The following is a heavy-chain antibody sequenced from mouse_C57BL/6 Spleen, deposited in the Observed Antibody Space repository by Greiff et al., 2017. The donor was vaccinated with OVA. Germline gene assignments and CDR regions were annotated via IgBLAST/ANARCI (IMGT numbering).Heavy chain of an antibody. Sequence: VQLQQSGAELARPGASVKLSCKASGYTFTSYGISWVKQRTGQGLEWIGEIYPRSGNTYYNEKFKGKATLTADKSSSTAYMELRSLTSEDSAVYFCARSVLLRSHWYFDVWGTGTTVTVSS. D-gene: IGHD1-1*01. J-gene: IGHJ1*03. CDR1: GYTFTSYG. V-gene: IGHV1-81*01. CDR3: ARSVLLRSHWYFDV. CDR2: IYPRSGNT.